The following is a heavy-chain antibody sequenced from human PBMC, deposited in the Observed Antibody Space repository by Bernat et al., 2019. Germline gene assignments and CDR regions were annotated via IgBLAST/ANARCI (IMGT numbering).Heavy chain of an antibody. CDR3: ARDRWDYYDSSGSQDAFDI. D-gene: IGHD3-22*01. V-gene: IGHV4-30-4*01. Sequence: QVQLQESGPGLVKPSQTLSLTCTVSGGSISSGDYYWSWIRQPPGKGLEWIGYIYYSGSTYYNPSLKSRVTISVDTSKNQFSLKLSSVTAADTAVYYCARDRWDYYDSSGSQDAFDIWGQGTMVTVSS. CDR2: IYYSGST. J-gene: IGHJ3*02. CDR1: GGSISSGDYY.